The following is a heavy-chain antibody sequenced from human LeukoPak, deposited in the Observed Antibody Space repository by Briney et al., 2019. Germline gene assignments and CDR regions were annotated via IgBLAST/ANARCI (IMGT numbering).Heavy chain of an antibody. CDR1: GGSISSYY. J-gene: IGHJ6*02. Sequence: SETLSLTCTVSGGSISSYYWSWIRQPPGKGLGWIGYIYYSGSTNYNPSLKSRVTISVDTSKNQFSLKLSSVTAADTAVYYCARVRRGYSYGVTYYGMDVWGQGTTVTVSS. CDR3: ARVRRGYSYGVTYYGMDV. CDR2: IYYSGST. D-gene: IGHD5-18*01. V-gene: IGHV4-59*01.